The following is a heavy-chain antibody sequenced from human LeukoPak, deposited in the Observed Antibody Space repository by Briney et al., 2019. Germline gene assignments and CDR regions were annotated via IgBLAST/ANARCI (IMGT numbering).Heavy chain of an antibody. CDR2: IYTSGST. CDR1: GGSISSYY. V-gene: IGHV4-4*07. Sequence: SETLSLTCTVSGGSISSYYWSWIRQPAGKGLEWIGRIYTSGSTNYNPSLKSRVSMSVDTSKNQFSLKLSSVTAADTAVYCCARELSGWLRGGDLKYYFDYWGQGTLVTVSS. J-gene: IGHJ4*02. CDR3: ARELSGWLRGGDLKYYFDY. D-gene: IGHD5-12*01.